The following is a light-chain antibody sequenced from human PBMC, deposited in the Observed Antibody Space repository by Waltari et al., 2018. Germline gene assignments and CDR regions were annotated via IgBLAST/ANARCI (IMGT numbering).Light chain of an antibody. CDR1: SINTGSNS. V-gene: IGLV1-47*01. CDR2: GNN. Sequence: QSVLTQPPSASGTPGKRVTISCSGSSINTGSNSVHWYQQLPGTAPKLLMYGNNPRPSGVPDRFSGSKSGTSASLAISGLRSEDEAIYYCATWDDSLGGLWVFGGGTKVTVL. J-gene: IGLJ3*02. CDR3: ATWDDSLGGLWV.